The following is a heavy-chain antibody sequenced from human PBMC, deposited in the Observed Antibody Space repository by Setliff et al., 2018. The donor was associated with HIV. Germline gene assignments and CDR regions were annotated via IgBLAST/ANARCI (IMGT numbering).Heavy chain of an antibody. Sequence: NPSETLSLTCTLSGGSISSGSYYWSWIRQPAGKGLEWIGHIYTSGSTNYNPSLKSRVTISVDTSKNQFSLKLSSVTAADTAVYYCARGTGSGSYRYFDFWGQGTLVTVSS. J-gene: IGHJ4*02. CDR2: IYTSGST. CDR1: GGSISSGSYY. D-gene: IGHD1-26*01. CDR3: ARGTGSGSYRYFDF. V-gene: IGHV4-61*09.